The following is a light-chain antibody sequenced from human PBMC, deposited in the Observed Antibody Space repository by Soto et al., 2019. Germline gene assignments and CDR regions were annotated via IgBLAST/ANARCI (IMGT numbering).Light chain of an antibody. CDR1: QSVSSSY. CDR3: QQYGSSFT. Sequence: EIVLTQSPGTLSLSPGERATLSCRASQSVSSSYLAWYQQKPGQAPRLLIYGASSRATVIPDRFSGSGSGTDFTITISRLEPEDFAVYYCQQYGSSFTFGPGTKVDIK. V-gene: IGKV3-20*01. CDR2: GAS. J-gene: IGKJ3*01.